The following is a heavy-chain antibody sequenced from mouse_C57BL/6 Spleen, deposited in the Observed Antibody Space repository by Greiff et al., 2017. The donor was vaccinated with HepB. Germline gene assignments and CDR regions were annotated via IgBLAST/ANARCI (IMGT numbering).Heavy chain of an antibody. CDR3: ARTPISYYGSSSPWYFDV. CDR1: GFSLTSYA. Sequence: VQLVESGPGLVAPSQSLSITCTVSGFSLTSYAISWVRQPPGKGLEWLGVIWTGGGTNYNSAIKSRLSISKDNSKSHVFLKMNSLQTDDTARYYCARTPISYYGSSSPWYFDVWGTGTTVTVSS. D-gene: IGHD1-1*01. J-gene: IGHJ1*03. CDR2: IWTGGGT. V-gene: IGHV2-9-1*01.